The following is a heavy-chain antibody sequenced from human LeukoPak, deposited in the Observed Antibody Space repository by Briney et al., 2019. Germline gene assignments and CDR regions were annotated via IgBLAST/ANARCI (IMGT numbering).Heavy chain of an antibody. J-gene: IGHJ5*02. D-gene: IGHD6-13*01. CDR1: GFTFSDYY. V-gene: IGHV3-11*01. CDR2: ISSSGSTI. Sequence: GGSLRLSCAASGFTFSDYYMSRIRQAPGKGLEWVSYISSSGSTIYYADSVKGRFTISRDNAKNSLYLQMNSLRAEDTAVYYCARAGIAAANWFDPWGQGTLVTVSS. CDR3: ARAGIAAANWFDP.